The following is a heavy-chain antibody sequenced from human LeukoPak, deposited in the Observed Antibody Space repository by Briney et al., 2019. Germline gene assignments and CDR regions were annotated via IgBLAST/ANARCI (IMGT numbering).Heavy chain of an antibody. CDR3: AANIIWNYGGPDY. CDR2: IYYSGST. D-gene: IGHD1-7*01. J-gene: IGHJ4*02. V-gene: IGHV4-39*07. CDR1: GGSISSSSYY. Sequence: SETLSLTCTVSGGSISSSSYYWGWIRQPPGKGLEWMGSIYYSGSTYYNPSLKSRVTISVDTSKNQFSLRLSSVTAADTAVYYCAANIIWNYGGPDYWGQGTLVTVSS.